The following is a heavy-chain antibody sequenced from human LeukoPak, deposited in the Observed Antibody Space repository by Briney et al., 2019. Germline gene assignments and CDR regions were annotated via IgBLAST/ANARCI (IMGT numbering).Heavy chain of an antibody. Sequence: GRSLRLSCAASGFTFSSYGMHWVRQAPGKGLEWVAVISYDGSNKYYADSVKGRFTISRDNSKNTLYLQMNSLRAEDTAVHYCAKDPAKHHCSGGSCYSGGFDYWGQGTLVTVSS. J-gene: IGHJ4*02. CDR2: ISYDGSNK. V-gene: IGHV3-30*18. CDR3: AKDPAKHHCSGGSCYSGGFDY. D-gene: IGHD2-15*01. CDR1: GFTFSSYG.